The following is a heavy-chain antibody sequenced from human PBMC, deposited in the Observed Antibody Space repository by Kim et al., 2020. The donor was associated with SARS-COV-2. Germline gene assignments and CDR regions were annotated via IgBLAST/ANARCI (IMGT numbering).Heavy chain of an antibody. D-gene: IGHD1-26*01. J-gene: IGHJ4*02. CDR3: AKDGGGSLDY. Sequence: GGSLRLSCAASGFTFSSYWMHWVRQAPGTGLVWVSNIKSDGSSIYYADSVKGRFTISRDNAKNTLYLQMNSLRAEDMAVYYCAKDGGGSLDYWGQGTLVTVSS. CDR2: IKSDGSSI. CDR1: GFTFSSYW. V-gene: IGHV3-74*01.